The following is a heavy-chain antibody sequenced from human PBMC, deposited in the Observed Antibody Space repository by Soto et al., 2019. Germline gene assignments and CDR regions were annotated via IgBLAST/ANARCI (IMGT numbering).Heavy chain of an antibody. Sequence: PSETLSLTCTVSGGSISSYYWSWIRQPPGKGLEWIGYIYYSGSTNYNPSLKSRVTISVDTSKNQFSLKLSSVTAADTAVYYCARSESGYDAKPLDYWGQGTLVTVSS. CDR1: GGSISSYY. J-gene: IGHJ4*02. V-gene: IGHV4-59*01. D-gene: IGHD5-12*01. CDR2: IYYSGST. CDR3: ARSESGYDAKPLDY.